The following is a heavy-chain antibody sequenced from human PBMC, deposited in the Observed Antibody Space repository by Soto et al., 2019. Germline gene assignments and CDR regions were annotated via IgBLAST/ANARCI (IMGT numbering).Heavy chain of an antibody. CDR1: GFNFNFSG. CDR3: TRTDLTSSNGFPWFDP. Sequence: PGGSLRLSCTASGFNFNFSGVHWVRQASGKGLEWVGRIRSKSNNYATVYAESVKGRFTISRDDSKNTAYLQINSLGSEDTAVYYCTRTDLTSSNGFPWFDPWGQGTL. J-gene: IGHJ5*02. CDR2: IRSKSNNYAT. D-gene: IGHD2-2*01. V-gene: IGHV3-73*01.